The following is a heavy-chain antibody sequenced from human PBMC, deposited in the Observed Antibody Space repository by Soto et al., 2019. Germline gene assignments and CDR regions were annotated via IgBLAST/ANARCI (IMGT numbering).Heavy chain of an antibody. CDR3: ARDGGLAEDGMDV. D-gene: IGHD3-10*01. CDR1: GFIVSGNY. J-gene: IGHJ6*02. Sequence: EVRLVETGGDLIQPGGSLRLSCAASGFIVSGNYMSWVRQAPGKGLEWVSVIYSGGSTYYADSVKGRFTISRDNSKNTLYLQMTSLRADDTAVYYCARDGGLAEDGMDVWGQGTTVTVSS. V-gene: IGHV3-53*02. CDR2: IYSGGST.